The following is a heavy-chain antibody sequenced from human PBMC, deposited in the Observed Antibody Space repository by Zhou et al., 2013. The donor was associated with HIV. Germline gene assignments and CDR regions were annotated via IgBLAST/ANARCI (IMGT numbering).Heavy chain of an antibody. CDR2: INHSGST. Sequence: QVQLQQWGAGLLKPSETLSLTCAVYGGSFSGYFWTWIRQPPGKGLEWIGEINHSGSTNYKPSLKSRVSISVDTSRSQFSLKLSSVTAADTAVYYCARGREVLIDDYYYYYLDVWGKGPRSPSP. CDR3: ARGREVLIDDYYYYYLDV. V-gene: IGHV4-34*01. J-gene: IGHJ6*03. CDR1: GGSFSGYF. D-gene: IGHD1-26*01.